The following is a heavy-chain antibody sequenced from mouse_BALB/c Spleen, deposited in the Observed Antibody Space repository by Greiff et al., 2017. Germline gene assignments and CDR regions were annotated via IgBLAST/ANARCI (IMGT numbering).Heavy chain of an antibody. J-gene: IGHJ4*01. D-gene: IGHD2-10*02. CDR2: IYPGDGDT. Sequence: VQLQQSGPELVKPGASVKISCKASGYAFSSSWMNWVKQRPGQGLEWIGRIYPGDGDTNYNGKFKGKATLTADKSSSTAYMQLSSLTSVDSAVYFCASSIEGAMDYWGQGTSVTVSS. CDR3: ASSIEGAMDY. V-gene: IGHV1-82*01. CDR1: GYAFSSSW.